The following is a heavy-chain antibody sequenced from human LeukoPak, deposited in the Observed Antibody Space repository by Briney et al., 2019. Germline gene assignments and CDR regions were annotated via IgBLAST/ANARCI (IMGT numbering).Heavy chain of an antibody. V-gene: IGHV3-21*01. CDR3: AREGTGEEFDY. Sequence: GGSLRLSCAASGFTLSSYAMSWVRQAPGKGLEWVSSISSSGSYRYYADSVKGRFTISRDNAKSSLYLQMNSLRAEDTAAYYCAREGTGEEFDYWGQGTLVTVSS. D-gene: IGHD7-27*01. CDR2: ISSSGSYR. CDR1: GFTLSSYA. J-gene: IGHJ4*02.